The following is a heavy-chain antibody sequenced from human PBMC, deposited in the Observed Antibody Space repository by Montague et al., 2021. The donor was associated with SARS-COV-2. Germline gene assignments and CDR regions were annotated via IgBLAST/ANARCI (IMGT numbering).Heavy chain of an antibody. V-gene: IGHV3-23*03. CDR2: IYSGGDKK. CDR3: ARESFGSADS. J-gene: IGHJ4*02. D-gene: IGHD3-10*01. Sequence: SVRLSCEASGFTFSRYAMSWVRQPPGKGPEWVSGIYSGGDKKNCXDSVKGRFTISRDTSKNTLYLETNSLRAEDTGVYYCARESFGSADSWGQGTLVTVSS. CDR1: GFTFSRYA.